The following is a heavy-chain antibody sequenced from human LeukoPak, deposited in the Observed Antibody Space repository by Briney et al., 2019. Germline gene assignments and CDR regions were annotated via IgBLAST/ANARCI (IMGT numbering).Heavy chain of an antibody. J-gene: IGHJ6*03. CDR2: ISYDGGNK. CDR1: GFTFSSYA. CDR3: AKDVIADTRQLARLYYMDV. V-gene: IGHV3-30*04. Sequence: PGGSLRLSCAASGFTFSSYAMHWVCQAPGKGLEWVAVISYDGGNKYYADSVKGRFTISRDNSKNTLYLQMNSLRAEDTAVYYCAKDVIADTRQLARLYYMDVWGKGTTVTVSS. D-gene: IGHD6-6*01.